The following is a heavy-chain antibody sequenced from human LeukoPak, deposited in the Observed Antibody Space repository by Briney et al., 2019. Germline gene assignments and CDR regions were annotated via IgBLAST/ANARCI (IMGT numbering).Heavy chain of an antibody. CDR1: GYTFTGYY. CDR3: ARNERGSGWYGVYYYYMDV. V-gene: IGHV1-2*02. J-gene: IGHJ6*03. D-gene: IGHD6-19*01. CDR2: INPNSSGT. Sequence: ASVKVSCKASGYTFTGYYMHWVRQAPGQGLGWMGWINPNSSGTNYAQRLQGRVTMTRDTSISTAYMELSSLRSDDTAVYYCARNERGSGWYGVYYYYMDVWGKGTTVTVSS.